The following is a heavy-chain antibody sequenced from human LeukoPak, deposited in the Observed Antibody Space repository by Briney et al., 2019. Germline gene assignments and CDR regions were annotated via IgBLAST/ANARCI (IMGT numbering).Heavy chain of an antibody. Sequence: GGSLRLSCAASGFTHSRKYMTWVRQAPGKGLEGVSIIYSAGSTYYADSVKGRFTISRDNSKSTLYLQMNSLRVEDTAVYYCAREGGSSWWDNWLDPWGQGTLVTVSS. D-gene: IGHD6-13*01. V-gene: IGHV3-66*01. CDR2: IYSAGST. CDR3: AREGGSSWWDNWLDP. J-gene: IGHJ5*02. CDR1: GFTHSRKY.